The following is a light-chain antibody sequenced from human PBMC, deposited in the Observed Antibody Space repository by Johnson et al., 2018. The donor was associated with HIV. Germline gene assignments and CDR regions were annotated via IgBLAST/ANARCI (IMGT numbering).Light chain of an antibody. J-gene: IGLJ1*01. CDR1: SSSIGSNY. CDR3: GTWDGSLSAGAV. Sequence: QSVLTQPPSVSAAPGQKVSISCSGNSSSIGSNYVSWYQQLPGAAPKLLIFENNKRPSGIPDRFSGSKSGASATLVITGLQTGDEADYYCGTWDGSLSAGAVFGTGTKVTVL. CDR2: ENN. V-gene: IGLV1-51*02.